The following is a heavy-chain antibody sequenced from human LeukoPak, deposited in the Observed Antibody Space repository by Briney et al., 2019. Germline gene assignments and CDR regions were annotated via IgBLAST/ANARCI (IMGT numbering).Heavy chain of an antibody. CDR3: ARGESSSWYEDY. CDR1: GFTFSSYA. Sequence: GGSLRRSCAASGFTFSSYAMHWVRQAPGKGLEWVAVISYDGSNKYYADSVKGRFTISRDNSKNTLYLQMNSLRAEDTAVHYCARGESSSWYEDYWGQGTLVTVSS. V-gene: IGHV3-30-3*01. J-gene: IGHJ4*02. CDR2: ISYDGSNK. D-gene: IGHD6-13*01.